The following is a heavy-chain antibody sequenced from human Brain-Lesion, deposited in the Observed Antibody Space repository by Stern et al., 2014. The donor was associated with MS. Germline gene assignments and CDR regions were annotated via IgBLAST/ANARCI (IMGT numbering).Heavy chain of an antibody. J-gene: IGHJ5*02. CDR1: GGSVSSTSYA. V-gene: IGHV4-39*01. CDR2: IYYSGNT. Sequence: VQLVESGPGLVKPSETLSLTCTVAGGSVSSTSYAWAWIRQPPGKGLEWIGTIYYSGNTYYSPSLKRRLTISLDTSQNQFSLQLRFVTAADTAVYYCAGEEDIRYCSGGSCTGNWFDPWGQGTLVTVSS. CDR3: AGEEDIRYCSGGSCTGNWFDP. D-gene: IGHD2-15*01.